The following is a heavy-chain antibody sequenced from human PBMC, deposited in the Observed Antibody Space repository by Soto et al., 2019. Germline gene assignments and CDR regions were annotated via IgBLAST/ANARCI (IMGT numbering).Heavy chain of an antibody. CDR2: ISGSGGST. J-gene: IGHJ4*02. CDR1: EFTFSDYY. D-gene: IGHD3-22*01. Sequence: GWPLRLSCSASEFTFSDYYMSWILKTPGKGLEWVSVISGSGGSTHYADSVKGRSTISRDNSKNTLHLQVNSLRGEDTAVYYCAKEADISGYYPDYWGQGTQVTVSS. CDR3: AKEADISGYYPDY. V-gene: IGHV3-23*01.